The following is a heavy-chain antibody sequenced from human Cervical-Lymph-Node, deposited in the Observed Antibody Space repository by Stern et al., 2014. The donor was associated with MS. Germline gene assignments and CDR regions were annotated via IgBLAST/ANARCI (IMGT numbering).Heavy chain of an antibody. J-gene: IGHJ6*02. V-gene: IGHV5-51*01. CDR2: VHPDDSDT. CDR1: GYSFTTYW. CDR3: ARVMIGSTSHYGLDV. Sequence: VQLVQSGAEVKKPGESVKISCEGSGYSFTTYWIAWVRQKPGKGLEWMGIVHPDDSDTRYSPSIQGQVTLAAEKSKNAAYMQWSSLKASDTATYYCARVMIGSTSHYGLDVWGQGTTVTVSS. D-gene: IGHD2-2*01.